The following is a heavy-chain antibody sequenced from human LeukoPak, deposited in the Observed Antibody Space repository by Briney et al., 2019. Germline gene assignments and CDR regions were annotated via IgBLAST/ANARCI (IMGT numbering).Heavy chain of an antibody. CDR2: MNPNSGNT. V-gene: IGHV1-8*01. CDR3: ARGGSYYDFWSGYFIYYYYYMDV. J-gene: IGHJ6*03. CDR1: GYTFTSYD. D-gene: IGHD3-3*01. Sequence: ASVKVSCKASGYTFTSYDINWVRQATGQGLEWMGWMNPNSGNTGYAQKFQGRVTMTRNTSISTAYMELSSLRSEDTAVYYCARGGSYYDFWSGYFIYYYYYMDVWGKGTTVTVSS.